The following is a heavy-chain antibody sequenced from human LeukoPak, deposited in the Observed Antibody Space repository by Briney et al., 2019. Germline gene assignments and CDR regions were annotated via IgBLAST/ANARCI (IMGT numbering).Heavy chain of an antibody. Sequence: GGSLRLSCAASGFTFSSYAMHWVRQAPGKGLEWVAVISYDGSNKYYADSVKGRFTISRDNSKNTLYLQMNSLRAEDTAVYYRARDWKAVAVNWFDPWGQGTLVTVSS. CDR1: GFTFSSYA. CDR3: ARDWKAVAVNWFDP. CDR2: ISYDGSNK. V-gene: IGHV3-30*04. J-gene: IGHJ5*02. D-gene: IGHD6-19*01.